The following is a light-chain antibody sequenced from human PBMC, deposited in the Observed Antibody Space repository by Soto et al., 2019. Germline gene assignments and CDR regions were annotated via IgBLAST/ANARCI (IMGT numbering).Light chain of an antibody. J-gene: IGKJ1*01. V-gene: IGKV1-39*01. Sequence: DISMTQSPPSLSASVGDRVTISCRASQSIGIYLNWYQKKSGQAPKLLIHASSTRQSGVPSRFAGSGSGTDFTLIITSLQPEDVGSYYCQQSDSPPYTFGQGTTVDVK. CDR3: QQSDSPPYT. CDR1: QSIGIY. CDR2: ASS.